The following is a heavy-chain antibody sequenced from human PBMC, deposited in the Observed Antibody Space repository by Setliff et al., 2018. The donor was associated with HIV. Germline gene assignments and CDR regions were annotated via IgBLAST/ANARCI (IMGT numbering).Heavy chain of an antibody. J-gene: IGHJ6*02. CDR2: VNNDGTDT. Sequence: PGGSLRLSCVASGFTFNSYWMYWVRQAPGKGLVCVSRVNNDGTDTIYADSVKGRFTISRDNAKSTVYLQMGSLSADDTAVYYCARKLQPGYGMDVWGQGTTVTVSS. CDR3: ARKLQPGYGMDV. D-gene: IGHD5-18*01. CDR1: GFTFNSYW. V-gene: IGHV3-74*01.